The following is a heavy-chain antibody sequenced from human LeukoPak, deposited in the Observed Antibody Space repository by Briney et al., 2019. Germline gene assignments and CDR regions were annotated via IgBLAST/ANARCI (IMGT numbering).Heavy chain of an antibody. CDR2: ISGSGGRT. CDR1: GFTFSNYA. D-gene: IGHD5-18*01. V-gene: IGHV3-23*01. CDR3: ARDLSRIHLWSNPYFDY. J-gene: IGHJ4*02. Sequence: SGGSLRLSCEASGFTFSNYAMSWVRQAPEKGLEWVSTISGSGGRTYYADSVKDRFTVSRDNSKDTLYLQMNSLRAEDTAVYYCARDLSRIHLWSNPYFDYWGQGTLVTVSS.